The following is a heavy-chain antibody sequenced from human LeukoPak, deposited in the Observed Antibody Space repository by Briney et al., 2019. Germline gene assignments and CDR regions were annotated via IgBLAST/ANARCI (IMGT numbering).Heavy chain of an antibody. Sequence: ASVKVSCKASGYTFTSYDINWVRQATGQGLEWMGWMNPNSGNTGYAQKFQGRVTMTRNTSISTAYMELSSLRSEDTAVYYCARGRVRSSSILYWFDPWGQGTLVTVSS. CDR1: GYTFTSYD. D-gene: IGHD6-6*01. CDR2: MNPNSGNT. CDR3: ARGRVRSSSILYWFDP. J-gene: IGHJ5*02. V-gene: IGHV1-8*01.